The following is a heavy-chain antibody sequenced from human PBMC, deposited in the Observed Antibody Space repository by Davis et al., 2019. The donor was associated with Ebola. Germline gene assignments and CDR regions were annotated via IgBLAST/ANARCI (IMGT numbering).Heavy chain of an antibody. V-gene: IGHV4-34*01. J-gene: IGHJ6*02. CDR2: INHSGST. CDR1: GGSFSGYY. CDR3: AREGAEVQGVIVTYYYYGMDV. Sequence: LETLSLTCAVYGGSFSGYYWSWIRQPPGKGLEWIGEINHSGSTNYNPSLKSRVTISVDTSKNQFSLKLSSVTAADTAVYYCAREGAEVQGVIVTYYYYGMDVWGQGTTVTVSS. D-gene: IGHD3-10*01.